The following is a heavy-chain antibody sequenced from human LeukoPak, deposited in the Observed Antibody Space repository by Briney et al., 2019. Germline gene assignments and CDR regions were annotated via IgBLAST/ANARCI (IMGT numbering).Heavy chain of an antibody. CDR2: LYISGST. V-gene: IGHV4-4*07. D-gene: IGHD6-19*01. CDR1: GGSVSSYY. Sequence: MPSETLSLTCTVSGGSVSSYYWSWIRQPAGKGLEWIGGLYISGSTKYNGSLKSRVTMSIDTTRNQLSLMLSSVTAADTAVYYCARDNGYTSGWGPPFDYWGQGTLVTVSS. J-gene: IGHJ4*02. CDR3: ARDNGYTSGWGPPFDY.